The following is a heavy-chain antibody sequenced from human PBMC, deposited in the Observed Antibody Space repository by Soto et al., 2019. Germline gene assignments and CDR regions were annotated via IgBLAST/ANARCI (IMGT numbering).Heavy chain of an antibody. CDR3: AKDRWNVGSSWYDYYYYYGMDV. V-gene: IGHV3-30*18. J-gene: IGHJ6*02. D-gene: IGHD6-13*01. CDR1: GFTFSSYG. Sequence: GGSLRLSCAASGFTFSSYGMHWVRQAPGKGLEWVAVISYDGSNKYYADSVKGRFTISRDNSKNTLYLQMNSLRAEDTAVYYCAKDRWNVGSSWYDYYYYYGMDVWGQGTTVTVSS. CDR2: ISYDGSNK.